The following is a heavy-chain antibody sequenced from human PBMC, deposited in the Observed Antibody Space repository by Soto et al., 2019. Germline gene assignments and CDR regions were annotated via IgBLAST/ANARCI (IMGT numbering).Heavy chain of an antibody. V-gene: IGHV3-23*01. D-gene: IGHD1-26*01. J-gene: IGHJ6*02. CDR3: AKDPSGNYPNYYYYGMDV. CDR2: ISGSGATT. CDR1: GFTFSSYA. Sequence: EVQLLESGGGLVQPGGSLRLSCSASGFTFSSYAMTWVRQAPGKGLEWVSAISGSGATTYYADSLKGRFTISRDNSKNTLFLQMTSLRAEDTAVYYCAKDPSGNYPNYYYYGMDVWGQGTTVTVS.